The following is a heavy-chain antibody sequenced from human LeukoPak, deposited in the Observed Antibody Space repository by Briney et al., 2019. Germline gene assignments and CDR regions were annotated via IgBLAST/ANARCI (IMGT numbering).Heavy chain of an antibody. Sequence: SETLSLTCAVYGGSFSGYYWSWIRQPPGKGLEWIGEINHSGSTNYNPSLKSRVTISVDTFKNYFALKLSSVTAVDTAVYYCARRQGYCSSTSCRIWFHPWGQGTLVSVSS. CDR3: ARRQGYCSSTSCRIWFHP. CDR2: INHSGST. CDR1: GGSFSGYY. V-gene: IGHV4-34*01. J-gene: IGHJ5*02. D-gene: IGHD2-2*01.